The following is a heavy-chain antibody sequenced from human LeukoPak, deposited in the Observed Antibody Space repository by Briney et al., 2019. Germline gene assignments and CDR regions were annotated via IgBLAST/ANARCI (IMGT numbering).Heavy chain of an antibody. CDR1: GGSFSGYY. V-gene: IGHV4-34*01. CDR2: INHSGST. J-gene: IGHJ4*01. CDR3: ANRRVFSRHFDY. Sequence: SETLSLTCAVYGGSFSGYYWSWIRRPPGKGLEWIGEINHSGSTNYNPSLKSRVTISVDTSKNQFSLKLSSVTAADTAVYYCANRRVFSRHFDYWVHGTLVTVSS. D-gene: IGHD3-9*01.